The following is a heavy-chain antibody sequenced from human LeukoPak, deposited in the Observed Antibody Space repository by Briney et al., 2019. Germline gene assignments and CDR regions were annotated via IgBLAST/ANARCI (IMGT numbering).Heavy chain of an antibody. CDR2: ISYDGSNK. J-gene: IGHJ4*02. CDR3: AKDIVYGDYVSLGFDY. V-gene: IGHV3-30*18. D-gene: IGHD4-17*01. Sequence: GGSLRLSCAASGFTFSSYGMHWVRQAPGRGLEWVAVISYDGSNKYYADSVKGRFTISRDNSKNTLYLQMNSLRAEDTAVYYCAKDIVYGDYVSLGFDYWGQGTLVTVSS. CDR1: GFTFSSYG.